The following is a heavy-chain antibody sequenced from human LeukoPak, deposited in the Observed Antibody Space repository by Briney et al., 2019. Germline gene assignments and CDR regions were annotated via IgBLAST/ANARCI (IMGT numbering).Heavy chain of an antibody. CDR3: AGARDFWSGYYPLFF. CDR1: GYTFTSYY. J-gene: IGHJ4*02. V-gene: IGHV1-46*01. Sequence: ASVKVSCKASGYTFTSYYMHWVRQAPGQGLEWMGIINPSGGSTSYAQKFQGRVTMTRDTSTSTVYMELSSLRSEDTAVYYCAGARDFWSGYYPLFFWGQGTLVTVSS. CDR2: INPSGGST. D-gene: IGHD3-3*01.